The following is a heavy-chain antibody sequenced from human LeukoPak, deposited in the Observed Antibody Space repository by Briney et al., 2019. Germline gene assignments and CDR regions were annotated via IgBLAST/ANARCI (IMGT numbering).Heavy chain of an antibody. D-gene: IGHD4-17*01. CDR3: ARFGTNLRSDPRY. CDR2: IYYSGST. J-gene: IGHJ4*02. Sequence: SSETLSLTCTVSGGSISSSSYYWGWIRQPPGKGLEWIGSIYYSGSTYYNPSLKSRVTISVDTSKNQFSLKLSSVTAADTAVYYCARFGTNLRSDPRYWGQGTLVTVSS. CDR1: GGSISSSSYY. V-gene: IGHV4-39*01.